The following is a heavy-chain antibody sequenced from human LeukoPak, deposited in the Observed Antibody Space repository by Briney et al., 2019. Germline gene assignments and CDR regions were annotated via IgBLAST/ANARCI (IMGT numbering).Heavy chain of an antibody. CDR1: GFTFSDSR. CDR3: ARSRWDNGPYFDY. D-gene: IGHD4/OR15-4a*01. CDR2: IKQDGSEK. J-gene: IGHJ4*02. Sequence: PGGSLRLSCAASGFTFSDSRMSWVRQAPGKGLEWVANIKQDGSEKYYVDSVKGRFTISRDNAKNSLYLQMNSLRAEDTAVFYCARSRWDNGPYFDYWGQGTLVTVSS. V-gene: IGHV3-7*03.